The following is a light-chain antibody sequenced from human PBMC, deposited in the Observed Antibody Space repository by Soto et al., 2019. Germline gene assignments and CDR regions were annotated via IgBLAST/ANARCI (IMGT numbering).Light chain of an antibody. CDR2: DAT. J-gene: IGKJ4*01. V-gene: IGKV3-15*01. Sequence: ELVMNQSPATLSVSPWEIATLSCKASQSVRNNLVWYLQKPGQAPRPIIYDATTRATGIPARFSGSGSGTEFTLTISSLQSEDFAVYYCQQYNNWHTLTFGGGTKVDI. CDR3: QQYNNWHTLT. CDR1: QSVRNN.